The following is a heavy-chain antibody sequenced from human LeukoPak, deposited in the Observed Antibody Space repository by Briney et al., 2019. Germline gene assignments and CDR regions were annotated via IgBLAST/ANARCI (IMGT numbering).Heavy chain of an antibody. CDR1: GYTFTGYY. J-gene: IGHJ4*02. D-gene: IGHD1-20*01. CDR2: INPNSGDT. Sequence: ASVKVSCKASGYTFTGYYMHWVRQAPGQGLEWMGWINPNSGDTNYAQKFQGRVTITRETSISTAYMELSWLRSDDTAAYYCARVITGVDYWGQGTLVTVSS. CDR3: ARVITGVDY. V-gene: IGHV1-2*02.